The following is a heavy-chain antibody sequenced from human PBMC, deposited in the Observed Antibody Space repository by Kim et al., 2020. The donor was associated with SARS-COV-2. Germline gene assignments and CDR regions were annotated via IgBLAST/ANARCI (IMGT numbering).Heavy chain of an antibody. Sequence: GGSLRLSCAASGFTFDDYAMHWVRQAPGKGLEWVSLISGDGGSTYYADSVKGRFTISRDNSKNSLYLQMNSLRTEDTALYYCAKDMSSSSWPQRYYYGMDVWGQGTPVTVSS. D-gene: IGHD6-13*01. CDR3: AKDMSSSSWPQRYYYGMDV. CDR2: ISGDGGST. CDR1: GFTFDDYA. J-gene: IGHJ6*02. V-gene: IGHV3-43*02.